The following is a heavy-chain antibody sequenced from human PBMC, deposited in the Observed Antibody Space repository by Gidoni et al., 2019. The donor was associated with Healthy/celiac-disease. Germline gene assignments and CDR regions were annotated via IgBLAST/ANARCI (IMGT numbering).Heavy chain of an antibody. CDR3: ARSYYGSGVFDP. D-gene: IGHD3-10*01. Sequence: QVQLQESGPGLLKPSQTLSLTCTVSGSSISSGSYYWGWIRQPAGKGLAWLGRIYTSGSTNYNPSLKSRVTMSVDTSKNQFSQKLSSVTAADTAVYYCARSYYGSGVFDPWGQGTLVTVSS. CDR1: GSSISSGSYY. V-gene: IGHV4-61*02. CDR2: IYTSGST. J-gene: IGHJ5*02.